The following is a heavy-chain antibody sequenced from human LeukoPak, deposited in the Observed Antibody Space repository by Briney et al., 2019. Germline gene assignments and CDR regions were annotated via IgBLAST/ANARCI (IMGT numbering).Heavy chain of an antibody. Sequence: PGGSLRLSCAASGFTFSSYAMSWVRQAPGKGLEWVSVIYSGGSTYYADSVKGRFTISRDNSKNTLYLQMNSLRAEDTAVYYCARLAAAGLDYWGQGTLVTVSS. V-gene: IGHV3-53*01. CDR2: IYSGGST. CDR1: GFTFSSYA. CDR3: ARLAAAGLDY. D-gene: IGHD6-13*01. J-gene: IGHJ4*02.